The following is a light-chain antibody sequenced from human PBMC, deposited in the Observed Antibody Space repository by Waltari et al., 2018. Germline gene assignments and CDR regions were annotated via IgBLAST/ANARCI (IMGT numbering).Light chain of an antibody. CDR3: QQYTNWPLT. CDR1: QSIRST. Sequence: EIVLTQSPATLSVSRGERATLSCWASQSIRSTLAWYQQKPGQAPRLLIYDASTRATGIPGRFSGSGSGTYFTLTISSLQSEDFAVYYCQQYTNWPLTFGGGTKVEI. CDR2: DAS. V-gene: IGKV3D-15*01. J-gene: IGKJ4*01.